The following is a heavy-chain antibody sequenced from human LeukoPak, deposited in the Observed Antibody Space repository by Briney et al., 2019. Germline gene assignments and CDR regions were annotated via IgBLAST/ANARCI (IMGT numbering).Heavy chain of an antibody. V-gene: IGHV3-21*01. CDR2: ISSSSSYI. Sequence: GESLRLSCAASGFTFSSYSMNWVRQAPGKGLEWVSSISSSSSYIYYADSVKGRFTISRDNAKNSLYQQMNSLRVEDTAVHYCAREDSSGWYSMDYWGQGTLVTVSS. CDR1: GFTFSSYS. CDR3: AREDSSGWYSMDY. D-gene: IGHD6-19*01. J-gene: IGHJ4*02.